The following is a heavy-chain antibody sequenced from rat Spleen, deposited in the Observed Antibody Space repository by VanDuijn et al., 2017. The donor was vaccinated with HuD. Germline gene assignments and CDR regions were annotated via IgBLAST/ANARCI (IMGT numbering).Heavy chain of an antibody. J-gene: IGHJ3*01. V-gene: IGHV3-3*01. CDR1: GYSITSSYR. Sequence: EVQLQESGPGLVKPSQSLSLTCSVTGYSITSSYRWNWIRKFPGNKLEWMGYINSAGSTNYNPSLKIRISITRDTSKNQFFLQVHSVTTEYTATYFCAKSEGTHYYLPFADWGQGTLVTVSS. CDR2: INSAGST. CDR3: AKSEGTHYYLPFAD. D-gene: IGHD1-6*01.